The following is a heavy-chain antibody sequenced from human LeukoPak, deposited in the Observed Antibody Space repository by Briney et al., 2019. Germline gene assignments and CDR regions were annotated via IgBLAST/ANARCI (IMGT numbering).Heavy chain of an antibody. Sequence: GGSLRLSCAASGFTFNSYGMHWVRQAPGKGLERVAVISYDGSNKYYADSVKGRFTISRDNAKNSLYLHMDSLRAEDTAVYYCARGAYSSGWAYFDHWGQGTLVTVSS. V-gene: IGHV3-30*03. CDR3: ARGAYSSGWAYFDH. CDR1: GFTFNSYG. CDR2: ISYDGSNK. J-gene: IGHJ4*02. D-gene: IGHD6-19*01.